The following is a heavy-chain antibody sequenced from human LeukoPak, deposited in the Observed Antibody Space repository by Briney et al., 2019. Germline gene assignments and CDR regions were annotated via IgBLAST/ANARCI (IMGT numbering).Heavy chain of an antibody. D-gene: IGHD3-10*01. V-gene: IGHV1-46*01. CDR2: INPSGGST. CDR1: GYTFTSYY. J-gene: IGHJ3*02. Sequence: ASVKVSCKASGYTFTSYYMHWVRQAPGQGLEWMGIINPSGGSTSYAQKFQGRVTMTRDTSISTAYMELSRLRSDDTAVYYCARVGPYGSNAFDIWGQGTMVTVSS. CDR3: ARVGPYGSNAFDI.